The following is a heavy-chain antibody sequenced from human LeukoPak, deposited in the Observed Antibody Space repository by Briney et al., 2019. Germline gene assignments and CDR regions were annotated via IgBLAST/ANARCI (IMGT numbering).Heavy chain of an antibody. Sequence: KASETLSLTCAVYGGSFSGYYWSWIRQPPGKGLEWIGEINHSGSTNYNPSLKSRVTISVDTSKNQFSLKLSSVTAADTAVYYCARGVYYYGSGSPSDYWGQGTLVTVSS. CDR3: ARGVYYYGSGSPSDY. D-gene: IGHD3-10*01. V-gene: IGHV4-34*01. J-gene: IGHJ4*02. CDR2: INHSGST. CDR1: GGSFSGYY.